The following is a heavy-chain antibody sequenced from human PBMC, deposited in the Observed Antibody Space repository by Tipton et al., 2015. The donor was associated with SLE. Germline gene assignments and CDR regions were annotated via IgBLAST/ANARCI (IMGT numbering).Heavy chain of an antibody. CDR1: GLTFVDYA. CDR3: AKDSLYGEYGFDY. J-gene: IGHJ4*02. Sequence: SLRLSCVASGLTFVDYAMHWVRQSPGKGLEWVSLITGDGSTIYYADSVKGRFTISRDNSKNSLYLQMNSLRSEDTALYYCAKDSLYGEYGFDYWGQGTLVTVSS. D-gene: IGHD4-17*01. CDR2: ITGDGSTI. V-gene: IGHV3-43*02.